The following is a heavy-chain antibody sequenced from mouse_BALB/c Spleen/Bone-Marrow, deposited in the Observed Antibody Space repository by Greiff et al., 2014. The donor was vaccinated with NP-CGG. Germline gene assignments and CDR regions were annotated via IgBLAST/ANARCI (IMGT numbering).Heavy chain of an antibody. CDR2: IDPANGNT. Sequence: EVQLQQSGAELVKPGASVKLSCTASGFNVKDAYIHWVKQRPEPGLEWIGRIDPANGNTKYDPKFQGKATITADTSSNTAYLQLSSLTSEDTAVYYCASYVYGYYFDYWGQGTTLTVSS. J-gene: IGHJ2*01. D-gene: IGHD2-2*01. V-gene: IGHV14-3*02. CDR3: ASYVYGYYFDY. CDR1: GFNVKDAY.